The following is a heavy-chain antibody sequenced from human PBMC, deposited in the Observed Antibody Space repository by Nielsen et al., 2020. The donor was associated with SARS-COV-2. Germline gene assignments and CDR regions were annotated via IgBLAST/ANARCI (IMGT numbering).Heavy chain of an antibody. CDR2: INAGNGNT. Sequence: ASVKVSCKASGYSFTTYAIHWARQAPGQRLEWMGWINAGNGNTRYSQKFQGRVTITRDTSASTAYMELSSLRFEDTAVYFCAYGSGSYYNYPDNWGQGTLVTVSS. V-gene: IGHV1-3*01. CDR3: AYGSGSYYNYPDN. D-gene: IGHD3-10*01. J-gene: IGHJ4*02. CDR1: GYSFTTYA.